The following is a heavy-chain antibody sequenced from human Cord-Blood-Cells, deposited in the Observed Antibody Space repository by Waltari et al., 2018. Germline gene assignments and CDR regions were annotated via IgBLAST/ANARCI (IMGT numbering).Heavy chain of an antibody. D-gene: IGHD6-19*01. CDR1: GYPFTSYA. Sequence: QVQIVQSGAEVKKPGASVKVACTASGYPFTSYAMHWVRQAPGQRLEWMGWINAGNGNTKYSQKFQGRVTSTRDTSASTAYMELSSLRSEDTAVYYCARDLAGESAFDIWGQGTMVTVSS. CDR3: ARDLAGESAFDI. J-gene: IGHJ3*02. V-gene: IGHV1-3*01. CDR2: INAGNGNT.